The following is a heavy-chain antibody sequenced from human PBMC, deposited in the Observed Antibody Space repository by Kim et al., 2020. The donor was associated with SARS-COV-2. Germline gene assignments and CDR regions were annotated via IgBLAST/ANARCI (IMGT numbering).Heavy chain of an antibody. D-gene: IGHD5-18*01. V-gene: IGHV4-39*01. CDR3: ARHGDTAMVTPDY. Sequence: YNPSLTSRVTISVDTSKKQFSLKLSSVTAAETAVYYCARHGDTAMVTPDYWGQGTLVTVSS. J-gene: IGHJ4*02.